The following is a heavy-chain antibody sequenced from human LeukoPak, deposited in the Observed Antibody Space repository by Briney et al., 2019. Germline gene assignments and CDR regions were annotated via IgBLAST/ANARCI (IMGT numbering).Heavy chain of an antibody. J-gene: IGHJ3*02. V-gene: IGHV3-23*01. Sequence: GGSLRLSCAASGFTFSSYAMSWVRQAPGKGLEWVSAISGSGGSTYYADSVKGRFTISRDNSKNTLYLQMNSLRAEDTAVYYCARPLPYPLYCSGGSCFPHDAFDIWGQGTMVTVSS. CDR1: GFTFSSYA. D-gene: IGHD2-15*01. CDR2: ISGSGGST. CDR3: ARPLPYPLYCSGGSCFPHDAFDI.